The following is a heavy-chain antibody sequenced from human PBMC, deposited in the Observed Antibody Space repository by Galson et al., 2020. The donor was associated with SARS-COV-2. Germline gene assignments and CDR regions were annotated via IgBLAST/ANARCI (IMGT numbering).Heavy chain of an antibody. CDR2: IYYSGST. D-gene: IGHD2-15*01. V-gene: IGHV4-61*01. J-gene: IGHJ2*01. CDR3: ARVQGSGSYWYFDL. CDR1: GGSVSSGSYY. Sequence: ASETLSLTCTVSGGSVSSGSYYWSWIRQPPGKGLEWIGYIYYSGSTNYNPSLKSRVTISVDTSKNQFSLKLSSVTAADTAVYYCARVQGSGSYWYFDLWGRGTLVTVSS.